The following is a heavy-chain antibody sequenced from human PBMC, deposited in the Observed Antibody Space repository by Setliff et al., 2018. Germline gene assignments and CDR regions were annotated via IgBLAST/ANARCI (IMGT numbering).Heavy chain of an antibody. D-gene: IGHD2-15*01. V-gene: IGHV3-21*01. CDR3: TRDYGFCSGGSCSYYGMDV. J-gene: IGHJ6*02. CDR2: IISSGSHI. Sequence: GGSLRLSCAGSGFTLSSYTMNWVRQAPGKGLEWVSSIISSGSHIYYADSVKGRFTSSRDNAKNSLYLQMNSLRADDTAVYYCTRDYGFCSGGSCSYYGMDVWGQGTTVTVSS. CDR1: GFTLSSYT.